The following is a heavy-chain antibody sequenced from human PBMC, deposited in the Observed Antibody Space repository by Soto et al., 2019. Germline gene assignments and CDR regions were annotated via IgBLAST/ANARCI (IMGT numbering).Heavy chain of an antibody. Sequence: SETLSLTCTVSGGSISNYYWSWFRQPAGKGLEWIGRIYSSGSTYYNPSHKSRVTLSVDTSKNRFSLSLTSVTAGDTAVYYCARVLGSAVYYGMDVWGQGTTVTVSS. CDR1: GGSISNYY. J-gene: IGHJ6*02. D-gene: IGHD3-10*01. CDR3: ARVLGSAVYYGMDV. CDR2: IYSSGST. V-gene: IGHV4-4*07.